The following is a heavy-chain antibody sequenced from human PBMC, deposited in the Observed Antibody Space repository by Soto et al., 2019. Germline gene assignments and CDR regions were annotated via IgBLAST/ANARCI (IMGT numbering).Heavy chain of an antibody. CDR1: GFTFSNFG. J-gene: IGHJ4*02. CDR3: ATTVITTIGTTA. CDR2: ISSSSTTI. V-gene: IGHV3-48*01. Sequence: EVQLVESGGGLVQPGGSLRLSCEASGFTFSNFGINWVRQAPGKGLEWVSHISSSSTTIYYAVSVKGRCTISSDNAKNSLYLQLSSLRGEATAVYYCATTVITTIGTTAWGQGTLFTVSS. D-gene: IGHD1-1*01.